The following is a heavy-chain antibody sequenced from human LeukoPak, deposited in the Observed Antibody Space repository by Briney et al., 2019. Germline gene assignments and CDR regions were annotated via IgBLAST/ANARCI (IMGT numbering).Heavy chain of an antibody. J-gene: IGHJ4*02. D-gene: IGHD4-17*01. V-gene: IGHV3-21*01. CDR2: ISSSSSYI. CDR1: GFTFSSYS. CDR3: ASRLEGYGDIDY. Sequence: GGSLRLSCAASGFTFSSYSMNWVRQAPGKGLEWVSSISSSSSYIYYADSVKGRFTISRDNAKNSLYLQMNSLRAEDTAVYYCASRLEGYGDIDYWGQGTLVTVSS.